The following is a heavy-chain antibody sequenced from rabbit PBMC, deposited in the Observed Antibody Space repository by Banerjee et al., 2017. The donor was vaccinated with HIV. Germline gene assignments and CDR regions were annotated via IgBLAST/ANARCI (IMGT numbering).Heavy chain of an antibody. D-gene: IGHD8-1*01. V-gene: IGHV1S40*01. CDR3: ARDPYAGSSVFNL. CDR2: IYAGSSGTT. Sequence: WVRQAPGKGLEWIACIYAGSSGTTYYASWAKGRFTISKTSSTTVTLQMTSLTAADTATYFCARDPYAGSSVFNLWGPGTLVTVS. J-gene: IGHJ4*01.